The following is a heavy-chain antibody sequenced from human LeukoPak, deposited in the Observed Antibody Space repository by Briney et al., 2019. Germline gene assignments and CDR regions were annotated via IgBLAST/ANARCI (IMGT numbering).Heavy chain of an antibody. J-gene: IGHJ5*02. Sequence: SETLSLTCTVSGGSISSGSYYWGWIRQPPGKGLEWIGSIYYSGSTYYNPSLKSRVTISVDTSKNQFSLKLSSVTAADTAVYYCASATPYCSGGSCYSGWFDPWGQGTLVTVSS. CDR3: ASATPYCSGGSCYSGWFDP. CDR1: GGSISSGSYY. D-gene: IGHD2-15*01. V-gene: IGHV4-39*07. CDR2: IYYSGST.